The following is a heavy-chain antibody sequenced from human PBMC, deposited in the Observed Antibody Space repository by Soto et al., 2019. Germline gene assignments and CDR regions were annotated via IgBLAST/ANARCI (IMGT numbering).Heavy chain of an antibody. V-gene: IGHV3-48*03. CDR2: ISSSGSTI. D-gene: IGHD4-4*01. Sequence: GGSLRLSCAASGFTFSSYEMNWVRQAPGKGLEWVSYISSSGSTIYYADSVKGRFTISRDNAKNPLYLQMNSLRAEDTAVYYCARILLYSNYGWFDPWGQGTLVTVPS. CDR3: ARILLYSNYGWFDP. CDR1: GFTFSSYE. J-gene: IGHJ5*02.